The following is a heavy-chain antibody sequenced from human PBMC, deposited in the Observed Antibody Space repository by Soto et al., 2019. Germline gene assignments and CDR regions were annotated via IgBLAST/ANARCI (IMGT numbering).Heavy chain of an antibody. V-gene: IGHV3-7*01. D-gene: IGHD1-20*01. CDR3: ARDVTGTTPKIYYYYDMDA. Sequence: GGSLRLSCAASGFTFSSYWMSWVRQAPGKGLEWVANIKQDGSEKYYVDSVKGRFTISRDNAKNSLYLQMNSLRAEDTAVYYCARDVTGTTPKIYYYYDMDAWGQGTTVTVSS. CDR1: GFTFSSYW. J-gene: IGHJ6*02. CDR2: IKQDGSEK.